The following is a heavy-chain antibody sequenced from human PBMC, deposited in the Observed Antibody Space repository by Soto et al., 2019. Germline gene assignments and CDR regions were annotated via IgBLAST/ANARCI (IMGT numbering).Heavy chain of an antibody. D-gene: IGHD5-18*01. CDR2: ISGYNGYT. V-gene: IGHV1-18*01. CDR1: GYTFSSYG. Sequence: QVQLVQSGAEVKKPGASVKVSCKASGYTFSSYGISWVRQAPGQGLEWMGWISGYNGYTNYAQKVQGRVTMTTDTSTSTAYMELRSLRSDDTAVYYCARDRGRVYSVNFDYWGQGTLVTVSS. CDR3: ARDRGRVYSVNFDY. J-gene: IGHJ4*02.